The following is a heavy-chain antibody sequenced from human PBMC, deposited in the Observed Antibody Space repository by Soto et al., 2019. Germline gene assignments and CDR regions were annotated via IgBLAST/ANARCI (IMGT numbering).Heavy chain of an antibody. J-gene: IGHJ4*02. V-gene: IGHV4-59*08. CDR3: ARHMGYDSSGYYYFDY. CDR2: IYYSGST. Sequence: SETLSLTCTVSGGSISSYYWSWIRQPPGKGLEWIGYIYYSGSTNYNPSLKSRVTISVDTSKNQFSLKLSSVTAADTAVYYCARHMGYDSSGYYYFDYWGQGTLVTVSS. D-gene: IGHD3-22*01. CDR1: GGSISSYY.